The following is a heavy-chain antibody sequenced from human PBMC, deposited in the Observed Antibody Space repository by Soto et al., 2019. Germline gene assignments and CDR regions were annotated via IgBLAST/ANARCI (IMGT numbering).Heavy chain of an antibody. J-gene: IGHJ6*02. CDR1: GFTFSNAW. CDR2: IQSKTAGGTT. CDR3: TTLPVIVVVPAAADQPPYSYYGMDV. V-gene: IGHV3-15*01. Sequence: TGGSRRLSCAASGFTFSNAWMRWVRQAPGKGLEWVGRIQSKTAGGTTDYAAPVKGRFTISRDDSKNTLYLQMNSLTTEDTAVYYCTTLPVIVVVPAAADQPPYSYYGMDVWGQGTTVTVSS. D-gene: IGHD2-2*01.